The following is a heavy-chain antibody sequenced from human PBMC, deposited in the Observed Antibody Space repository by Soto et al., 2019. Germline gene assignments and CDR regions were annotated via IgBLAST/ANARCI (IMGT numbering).Heavy chain of an antibody. Sequence: SVKVSCKASGGTFSSYAISWVRQAPGQGLEWMGGIIPIFGTANYAQKFQGRVTITADESTSTAYMELSSLRSEDTAVYYCVRGEDIVLVPAADYYYYYGMDVWGQGTTVTVSS. J-gene: IGHJ6*02. CDR1: GGTFSSYA. CDR3: VRGEDIVLVPAADYYYYYGMDV. D-gene: IGHD2-2*01. CDR2: IIPIFGTA. V-gene: IGHV1-69*13.